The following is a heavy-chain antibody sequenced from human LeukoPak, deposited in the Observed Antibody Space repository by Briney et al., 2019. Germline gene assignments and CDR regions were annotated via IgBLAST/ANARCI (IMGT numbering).Heavy chain of an antibody. Sequence: PSETLSLTCTVSGGSISSYYWSWIRQPPGKGLEWIGYIYYSGSTNYNPSLKSRVTISVDTSKNQFSLKLSSVTAADTAEYYCAREHCSGGSCYHSWYFDLWGRGTLVTVSS. CDR1: GGSISSYY. J-gene: IGHJ2*01. V-gene: IGHV4-59*01. D-gene: IGHD2-15*01. CDR3: AREHCSGGSCYHSWYFDL. CDR2: IYYSGST.